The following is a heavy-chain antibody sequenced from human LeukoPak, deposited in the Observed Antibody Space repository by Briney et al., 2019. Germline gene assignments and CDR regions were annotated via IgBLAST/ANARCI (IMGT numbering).Heavy chain of an antibody. CDR3: AKAYCSGGSCYLWGPFDY. J-gene: IGHJ4*02. CDR1: GFTFSSYS. D-gene: IGHD2-15*01. V-gene: IGHV3-48*01. Sequence: GGSLRLSCAASGFTFSSYSMNWVRQAPGKGLEWVSYISSSSSTIYYADSVKGRFTISRDNSKNTLYLQMNSLRAEDTAVYYCAKAYCSGGSCYLWGPFDYWGQGTLVTVSS. CDR2: ISSSSSTI.